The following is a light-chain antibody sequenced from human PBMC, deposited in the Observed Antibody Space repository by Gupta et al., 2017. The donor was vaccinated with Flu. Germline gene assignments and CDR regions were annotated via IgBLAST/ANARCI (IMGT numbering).Light chain of an antibody. CDR2: LGS. CDR1: QSLLHSNGYNY. Sequence: DIVMTQSPLSLPVTPGEPASISCRSSQSLLHSNGYNYLDWYLQKPGQSPQLLIYLGSNRASGVPDRFSGSGSGTDFTLKISRVEAEDDGVYYCRQALQTPFTFGHGTKVDIK. J-gene: IGKJ3*01. V-gene: IGKV2-28*01. CDR3: RQALQTPFT.